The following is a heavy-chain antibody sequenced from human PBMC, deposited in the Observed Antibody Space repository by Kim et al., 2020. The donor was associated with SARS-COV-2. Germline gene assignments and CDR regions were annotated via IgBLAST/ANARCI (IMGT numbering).Heavy chain of an antibody. D-gene: IGHD1-26*01. Sequence: SVKVSCKASGGTFSSYAISWVRQAPGQGLEWMGGIIPIFGTANYAQKFQGRVTITADESTSTAYMELSSLRSEDTAVYYCARDMGAQLRIIQAFDIWGQGTMVTVSS. V-gene: IGHV1-69*13. CDR1: GGTFSSYA. CDR2: IIPIFGTA. J-gene: IGHJ3*02. CDR3: ARDMGAQLRIIQAFDI.